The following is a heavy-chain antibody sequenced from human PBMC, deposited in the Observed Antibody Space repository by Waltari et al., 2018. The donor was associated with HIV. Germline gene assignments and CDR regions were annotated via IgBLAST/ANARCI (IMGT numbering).Heavy chain of an antibody. D-gene: IGHD1-26*01. V-gene: IGHV4-59*01. Sequence: QVQLQESGPQLVKPSETLSLTCDVSGVSIGSYYWNWIRKSPGKGLEWIGYVYFDGNTTYNPSFESRVSISVDTSKNRFSLKWKSVTTADTAVYYGAKDGAPGGGSSGLDSWGQGTLVTVSS. CDR1: GVSIGSYY. CDR3: AKDGAPGGGSSGLDS. CDR2: VYFDGNT. J-gene: IGHJ4*02.